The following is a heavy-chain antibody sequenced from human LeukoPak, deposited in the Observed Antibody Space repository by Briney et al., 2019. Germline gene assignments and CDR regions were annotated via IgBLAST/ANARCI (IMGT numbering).Heavy chain of an antibody. Sequence: ASVKVSCKASGYTFTGYYMHWVRQAPGQRLEWMGWINAGNGNTKYSQEFQDRVTITRDTSASTAYMELSSLRSEDMAVYYCARARYETRIWPKSRYDYYHYMDVWGKGTTVTVSS. J-gene: IGHJ6*03. CDR1: GYTFTGYY. V-gene: IGHV1-3*03. D-gene: IGHD3-3*01. CDR3: ARARYETRIWPKSRYDYYHYMDV. CDR2: INAGNGNT.